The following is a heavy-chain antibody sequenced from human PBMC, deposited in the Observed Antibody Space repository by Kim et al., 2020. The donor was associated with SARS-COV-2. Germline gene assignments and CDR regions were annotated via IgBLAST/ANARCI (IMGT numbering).Heavy chain of an antibody. CDR3: ASSAVAGLFDY. D-gene: IGHD6-19*01. J-gene: IGHJ4*02. Sequence: TYYADSVKGRFTISRDNSKNTLYLQMNSLRAEDTAVYYCASSAVAGLFDYWGQGTLVTVSS. CDR2: T. V-gene: IGHV3-53*01.